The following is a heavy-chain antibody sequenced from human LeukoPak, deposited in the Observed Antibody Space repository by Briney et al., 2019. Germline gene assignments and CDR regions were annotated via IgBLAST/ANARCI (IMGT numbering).Heavy chain of an antibody. J-gene: IGHJ4*02. D-gene: IGHD2-15*01. Sequence: GGSLRLSCAASGFTVSSNYMSWVRQAPGKGLEWVSVIYSGGSTYYADSVKGRFTISRDNSKNTLYLQMNSLRAEDTAVYYCARGVVVAATRGDYFDYWGQGTLVTVSS. CDR2: IYSGGST. CDR1: GFTVSSNY. V-gene: IGHV3-53*01. CDR3: ARGVVVAATRGDYFDY.